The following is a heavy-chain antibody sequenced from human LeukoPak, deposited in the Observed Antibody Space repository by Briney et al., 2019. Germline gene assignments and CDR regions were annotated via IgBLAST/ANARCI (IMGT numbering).Heavy chain of an antibody. CDR3: VRDSDWLFYFDY. CDR2: ISSISSTI. Sequence: GGSLRLSCAASGFTFNGYGMNWVRQAPGKGLEWVSYISSISSTIHYSDSVKGRFTISRDNAKNSLYLQMNTLTAEDTAVYYCVRDSDWLFYFDYWGQGTLVTVSS. CDR1: GFTFNGYG. D-gene: IGHD3/OR15-3a*01. J-gene: IGHJ4*02. V-gene: IGHV3-48*01.